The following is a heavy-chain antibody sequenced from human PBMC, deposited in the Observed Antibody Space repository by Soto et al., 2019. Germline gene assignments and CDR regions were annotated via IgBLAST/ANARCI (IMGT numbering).Heavy chain of an antibody. CDR1: GFTVNSNY. V-gene: IGHV3-53*01. J-gene: IGHJ4*02. CDR2: IYSGGSA. CDR3: ARWVDY. Sequence: EVQLVESGGGLIQPGGPLRLSCAASGFTVNSNYMSWVRQAPGKGLEWVSLIYSGGSAYYADSVKGRFTISRDDSKNRLYLQMNSLRAEDTAVYYCARWVDYWGQGTLVSVSS.